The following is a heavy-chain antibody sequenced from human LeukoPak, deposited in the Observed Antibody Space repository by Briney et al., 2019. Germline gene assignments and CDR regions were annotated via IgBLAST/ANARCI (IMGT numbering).Heavy chain of an antibody. CDR3: ARGGKYYYDSSGYRPNWFDP. CDR2: IYSGGST. CDR1: GFTFSSNY. V-gene: IGHV3-66*02. J-gene: IGHJ5*02. D-gene: IGHD3-22*01. Sequence: GGSLRLSCAASGFTFSSNYMSWVRQAPGKGLEWVSVIYSGGSTYYADSVKGRFTISRDNSKNTLYLQMNSLRAEDTAVYYCARGGKYYYDSSGYRPNWFDPWGQGTLVTVSS.